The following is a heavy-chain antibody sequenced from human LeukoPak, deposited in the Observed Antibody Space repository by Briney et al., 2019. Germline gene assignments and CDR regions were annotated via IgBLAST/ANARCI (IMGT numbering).Heavy chain of an antibody. Sequence: GGSLRLSCAASGFTFSSYAMHWVRQAPGKGLEWVAVISYDGSNKYYADSVKGRFTISRDNSKNTLYLQMNSLRAEDTAVYYCARDQDYGGNNLFDYWGQGTLVTVSS. V-gene: IGHV3-30*04. CDR2: ISYDGSNK. CDR1: GFTFSSYA. CDR3: ARDQDYGGNNLFDY. J-gene: IGHJ4*02. D-gene: IGHD4-23*01.